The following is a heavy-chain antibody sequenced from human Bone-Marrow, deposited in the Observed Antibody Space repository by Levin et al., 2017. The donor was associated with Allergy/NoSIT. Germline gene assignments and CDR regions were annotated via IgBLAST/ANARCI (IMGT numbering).Heavy chain of an antibody. CDR1: GFTFSNYA. CDR2: VSGTHGFT. D-gene: IGHD3-22*01. Sequence: LSLTCAASGFTFSNYAMSWVRQAPGKGLEWIATVSGTHGFTYYADSVKGRFTISRDNSKNTLHLQMNTLQVDDTAVYFCAKDRSDSSAYRRHFQHWGQGTQVAVSS. V-gene: IGHV3-23*01. CDR3: AKDRSDSSAYRRHFQH. J-gene: IGHJ1*01.